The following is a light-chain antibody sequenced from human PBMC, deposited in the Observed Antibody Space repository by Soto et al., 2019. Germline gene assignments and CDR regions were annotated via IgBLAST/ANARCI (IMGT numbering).Light chain of an antibody. CDR2: AAS. V-gene: IGKV3-20*01. J-gene: IGKJ4*01. CDR3: QQYGSSHLT. CDR1: QSVAGSS. Sequence: EIMLTQSPGTLSLSPGDRATLSCRASQSVAGSSLSWYQQKPAQAHRLLIYAASNRATGIPARFSGSGSGTDFSLIINVLEPDDFAVYFCQQYGSSHLTFGGGTKVEIK.